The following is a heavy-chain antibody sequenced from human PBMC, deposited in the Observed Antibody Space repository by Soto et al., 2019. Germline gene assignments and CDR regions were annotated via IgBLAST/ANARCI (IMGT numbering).Heavy chain of an antibody. CDR1: GFSFSTYS. D-gene: IGHD5-18*01. CDR2: ISVSSNVI. J-gene: IGHJ4*02. CDR3: ATERYSYGYDY. V-gene: IGHV3-48*01. Sequence: EVQLVESGGGLVQPGGSLRLSCAASGFSFSTYSMNWVRQAPGKGLEWLSYISVSSNVINYADSVESRFTISRDNAKNSLYLEMNNLRAEDTAVYYCATERYSYGYDYWGQGTLVTVSS.